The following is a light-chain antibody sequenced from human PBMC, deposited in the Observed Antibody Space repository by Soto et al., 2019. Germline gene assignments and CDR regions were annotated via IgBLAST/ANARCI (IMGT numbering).Light chain of an antibody. Sequence: EIVMTQSPATLSVSPGERATLSCRASQSVSSNLAWYQQKPGQAPRLLIYGASTRATGIPARFSGSGSGTEFTLTISSLQSEDFAVYYCQQYSNWPPVLTFGGGTKVDI. CDR1: QSVSSN. J-gene: IGKJ4*01. CDR2: GAS. CDR3: QQYSNWPPVLT. V-gene: IGKV3-15*01.